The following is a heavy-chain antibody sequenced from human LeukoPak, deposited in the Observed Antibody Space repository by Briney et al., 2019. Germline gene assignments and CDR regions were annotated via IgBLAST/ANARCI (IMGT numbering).Heavy chain of an antibody. CDR1: GFTFSSYA. Sequence: PGGSLRLSCAASGFTFSSYAMSWVRQAPGKGLEWVSGISGSDGSTNYADSVKGRFTISRENSKNTLFLQMNSLRAEDTALYYCAKDYYDYVWGSYDNWFDPWGQGTLVTVSS. D-gene: IGHD3-16*01. J-gene: IGHJ5*02. CDR2: ISGSDGST. V-gene: IGHV3-23*01. CDR3: AKDYYDYVWGSYDNWFDP.